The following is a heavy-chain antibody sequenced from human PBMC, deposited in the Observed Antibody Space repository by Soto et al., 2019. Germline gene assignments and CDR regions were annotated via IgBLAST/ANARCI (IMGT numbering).Heavy chain of an antibody. CDR2: IXHXGXX. V-gene: IGHV4-34*01. J-gene: IGHJ6*02. CDR3: ARGLISGGMDV. CDR1: GGSFSGYY. Sequence: PSETLSLTCAVYGGSFSGYYWSWIRQPPGKGLEXIGXIXHXGXXXXXXSLKSRVTISVDTSKNQFSMKLSSVTDADTAVYYCARGLISGGMDVWGQGTTVTVSS.